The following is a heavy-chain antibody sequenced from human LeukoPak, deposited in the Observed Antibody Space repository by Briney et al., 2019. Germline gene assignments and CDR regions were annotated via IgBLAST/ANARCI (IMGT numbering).Heavy chain of an antibody. CDR1: GYTFTSYG. V-gene: IGHV1-18*01. CDR2: ISAYNGNT. Sequence: ASVKVSCKAPGYTFTSYGISWVRQAPGQGLEWMGWISAYNGNTNYAQKLQGRVTMTTDTSTSTAYMELRSLRSDDTAVYYCARDYVLLWFGDFSGAFDIWGQGTMVTVSS. D-gene: IGHD3-10*01. CDR3: ARDYVLLWFGDFSGAFDI. J-gene: IGHJ3*02.